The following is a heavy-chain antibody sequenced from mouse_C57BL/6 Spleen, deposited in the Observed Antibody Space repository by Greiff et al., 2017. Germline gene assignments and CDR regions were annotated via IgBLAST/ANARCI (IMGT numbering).Heavy chain of an antibody. Sequence: EVLLVESGEGLVKPGGSLKLSCAASGFTFSSYAMSWVRQTPEKRLEWVASISGGGGYIYYADTVKGRFTISRDNARSTLYLQMSSLKSEDTAMYYCTRDEGYGKAWFAYWGQGTLVTVSA. V-gene: IGHV5-9-1*02. D-gene: IGHD2-10*02. CDR3: TRDEGYGKAWFAY. CDR2: ISGGGGYI. J-gene: IGHJ3*01. CDR1: GFTFSSYA.